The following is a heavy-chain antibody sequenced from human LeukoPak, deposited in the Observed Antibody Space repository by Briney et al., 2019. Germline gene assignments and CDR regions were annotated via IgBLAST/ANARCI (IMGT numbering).Heavy chain of an antibody. CDR3: AKHNSSSPSFDY. Sequence: GGSLRLSCAASGFTFSSYAMSWVRQAPGKGLEWVSEISGSGSSTYYADSVKGRFTIPRDNSKNTLYLQMNSLRAEDTALYYCAKHNSSSPSFDYWGQGTLVTVSS. CDR1: GFTFSSYA. D-gene: IGHD6-6*01. CDR2: ISGSGSST. J-gene: IGHJ4*02. V-gene: IGHV3-23*01.